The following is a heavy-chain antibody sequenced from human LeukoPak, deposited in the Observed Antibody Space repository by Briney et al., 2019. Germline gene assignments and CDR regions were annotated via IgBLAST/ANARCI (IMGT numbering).Heavy chain of an antibody. CDR3: AKDERRGYDILTGLFDY. D-gene: IGHD3-9*01. CDR2: ISSSSSYI. Sequence: KPGGSLRLSCAASGFTFSSYSMNWVRQAPGKELEWVSSISSSSSYIYYADSVKGRFTISRDNAKNSLYLQMNSLRAEDTALYYCAKDERRGYDILTGLFDYWGQGTLVTVSS. J-gene: IGHJ4*02. V-gene: IGHV3-21*04. CDR1: GFTFSSYS.